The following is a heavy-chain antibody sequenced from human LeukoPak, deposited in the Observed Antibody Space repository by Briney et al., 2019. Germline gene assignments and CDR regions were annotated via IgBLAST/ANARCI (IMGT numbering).Heavy chain of an antibody. Sequence: VASVKVSCKVSGYTLTELSMHWVRQAPGKGLEWMGGFDPEDGETIYAQKFQGRVTMTEDTFTDTAYMELSSLRSEDTAVYYCATGGRYCSGGSCYSFYYYYGMDVWGQGTTVTVSS. CDR2: FDPEDGET. CDR3: ATGGRYCSGGSCYSFYYYYGMDV. J-gene: IGHJ6*02. CDR1: GYTLTELS. V-gene: IGHV1-24*01. D-gene: IGHD2-15*01.